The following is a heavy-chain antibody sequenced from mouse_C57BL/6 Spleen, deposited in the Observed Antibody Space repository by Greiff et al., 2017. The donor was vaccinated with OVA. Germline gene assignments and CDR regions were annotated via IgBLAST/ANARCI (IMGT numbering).Heavy chain of an antibody. CDR1: GFNIKDYY. Sequence: VQLQQSGAELVKPGASVKLSCSASGFNIKDYYMHWVKQRTEQGLEWIGRIDPEDGETKYDPKFQGKATITADTSSNTAYLQLSSLTSEDTAVYYCARGYDYAMDYWGQGTSVTVSS. J-gene: IGHJ4*01. V-gene: IGHV14-2*01. CDR2: IDPEDGET. D-gene: IGHD2-2*01. CDR3: ARGYDYAMDY.